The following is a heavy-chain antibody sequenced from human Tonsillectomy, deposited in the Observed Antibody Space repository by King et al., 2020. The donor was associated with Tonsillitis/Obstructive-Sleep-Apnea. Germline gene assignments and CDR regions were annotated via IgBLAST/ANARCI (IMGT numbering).Heavy chain of an antibody. Sequence: QLQESGPGLVKPSETLSLTCTVSGGSISSYYWSWIRQPPGKGLEWIGYIYNSGSTNYNPSLKSRVTISVDTSKNQFSLKLSSVTAADTAVYFCAMGIVSTIFGLYYFDYWGQGTLVTVSS. D-gene: IGHD5/OR15-5a*01. V-gene: IGHV4-59*01. CDR3: AMGIVSTIFGLYYFDY. CDR2: IYNSGST. J-gene: IGHJ4*02. CDR1: GGSISSYY.